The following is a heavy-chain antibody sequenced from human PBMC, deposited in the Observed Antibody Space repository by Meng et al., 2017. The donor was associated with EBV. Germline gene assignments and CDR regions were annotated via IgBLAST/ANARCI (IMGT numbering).Heavy chain of an antibody. J-gene: IGHJ4*02. CDR1: GGPFRTYA. Sequence: QVEVVQSAAEVKKPGSPVKVSCKTSGGPFRTYAISWVRQAPGQGLEWLGGFLPTLGAPNYAQKFHGRVSITADESTSTHYMDLSSLRSEDTAVYYCASESGRGYTPDYWGQGTLVTVSS. V-gene: IGHV1-69*01. CDR2: FLPTLGAP. D-gene: IGHD3-10*01. CDR3: ASESGRGYTPDY.